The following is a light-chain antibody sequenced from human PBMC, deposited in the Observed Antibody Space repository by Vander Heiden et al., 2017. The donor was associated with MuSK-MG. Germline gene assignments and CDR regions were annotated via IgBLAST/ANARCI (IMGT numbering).Light chain of an antibody. J-gene: IGLJ3*02. CDR3: QSYDSSNSWV. CDR1: SGSIARNY. CDR2: EDN. Sequence: FMLPQPHSVSESPGKTVTMSCTRSSGSIARNYVQWYQQRPGSATPTVIYEDNQRPSGVPDPFSGSIDSSSNSASLTISGLKTEDEADYYCQSYDSSNSWVFGGGTKLTVL. V-gene: IGLV6-57*04.